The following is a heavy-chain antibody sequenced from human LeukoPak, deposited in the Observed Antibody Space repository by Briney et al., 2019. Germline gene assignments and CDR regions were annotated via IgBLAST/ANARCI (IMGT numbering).Heavy chain of an antibody. V-gene: IGHV3-11*06. CDR2: IGSSSSYT. CDR3: ASESSGGATANFDY. CDR1: GFTISDYY. D-gene: IGHD1-26*01. Sequence: GGSLRLSCAASGFTISDYYMSWIRQAPGKGLEWVSYIGSSSSYTNYADSVKGRFTISRDNAKNSLYLQMNSLRAEDAAVYYCASESSGGATANFDYWGQGTLVTVSS. J-gene: IGHJ4*02.